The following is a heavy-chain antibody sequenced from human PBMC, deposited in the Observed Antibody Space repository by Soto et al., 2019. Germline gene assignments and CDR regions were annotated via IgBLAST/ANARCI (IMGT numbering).Heavy chain of an antibody. CDR2: IYYSGTT. CDR1: GGSISSYD. J-gene: IGHJ4*02. Sequence: QVQLQESGPGLVKPSETLSLTCTVSGGSISSYDWSWIRQPPGKGLEWIGYIYYSGTTNYNPSLKSRVTISVDTSKNQLSLKLSSVTAADTAVYYFARRYGYSFDYWGQGTLVTVSS. V-gene: IGHV4-59*08. D-gene: IGHD5-18*01. CDR3: ARRYGYSFDY.